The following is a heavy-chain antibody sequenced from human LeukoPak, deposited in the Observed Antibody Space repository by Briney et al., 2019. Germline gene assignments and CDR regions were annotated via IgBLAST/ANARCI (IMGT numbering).Heavy chain of an antibody. J-gene: IGHJ3*02. D-gene: IGHD6-19*01. Sequence: ASVKVSCKVSGYTLTELSMHWVRQAPGKGLEWMGGFDPEDGETIYAQTFQGRVTMTEDTSTDTAHMELSSLRSEDTAVYYCATSGSGWPPNAFDIWGQGTMVTVSS. CDR2: FDPEDGET. V-gene: IGHV1-24*01. CDR3: ATSGSGWPPNAFDI. CDR1: GYTLTELS.